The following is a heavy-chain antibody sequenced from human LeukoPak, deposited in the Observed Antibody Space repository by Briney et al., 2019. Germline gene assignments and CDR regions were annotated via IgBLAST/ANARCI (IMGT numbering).Heavy chain of an antibody. CDR3: ARDGDCSGGSCYSTGWFDP. V-gene: IGHV1-18*04. CDR2: ISAYNGNT. CDR1: GYTFTSYG. D-gene: IGHD2-15*01. Sequence: GASVKVSCKASGYTFTSYGISWARQAPGQGLEWMGWISAYNGNTNYAQKLQGRVTMTTDTSTSTAYMELRSLRSDDTAVYYCARDGDCSGGSCYSTGWFDPWGQGTLVTVSS. J-gene: IGHJ5*02.